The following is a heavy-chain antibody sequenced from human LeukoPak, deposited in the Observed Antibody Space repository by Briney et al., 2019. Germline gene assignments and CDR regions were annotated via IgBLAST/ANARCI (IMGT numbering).Heavy chain of an antibody. Sequence: PGGSLRLSCAASRFTFIYYDLSWVRQAPGKGLEGVSRITSSGGNTYYTASVKGRFTISRDNSENTLYLQMNSLRAEDTAVYYCAKVSWTTAARDYWGQGTLVTVSS. D-gene: IGHD1-1*01. J-gene: IGHJ4*02. CDR3: AKVSWTTAARDY. CDR2: ITSSGGNT. V-gene: IGHV3-23*01. CDR1: RFTFIYYD.